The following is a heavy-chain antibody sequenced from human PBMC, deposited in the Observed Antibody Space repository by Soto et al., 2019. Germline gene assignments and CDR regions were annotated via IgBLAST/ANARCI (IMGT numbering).Heavy chain of an antibody. CDR1: GDSVSSNSAA. D-gene: IGHD1-26*01. CDR3: ARDWAVGGTTAGMDV. Sequence: PSQTLSLTCAISGDSVSSNSAAWNWIRQSPSRGLEWLGRTYYRTKWYNDYAVSVKGRVTINADTSKNQFSLQLNSVTPEDTAMYSCARDWAVGGTTAGMDVWGQGTTVTVSS. CDR2: TYYRTKWYN. J-gene: IGHJ6*02. V-gene: IGHV6-1*01.